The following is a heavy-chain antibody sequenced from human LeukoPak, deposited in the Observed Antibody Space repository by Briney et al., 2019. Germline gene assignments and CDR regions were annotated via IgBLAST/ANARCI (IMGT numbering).Heavy chain of an antibody. Sequence: SETLSLTCTVSSGSISSYYWSWIRQPDGKGLEWIGRVYTSGSADYNPSLKSRATMSLDTSKSQFSLKLTSVTAEDTAVYYCARDRLPEAGSRPDAFDIWGQGTMVTVYS. CDR1: SGSISSYY. CDR3: ARDRLPEAGSRPDAFDI. D-gene: IGHD6-19*01. J-gene: IGHJ3*02. V-gene: IGHV4-4*07. CDR2: VYTSGSA.